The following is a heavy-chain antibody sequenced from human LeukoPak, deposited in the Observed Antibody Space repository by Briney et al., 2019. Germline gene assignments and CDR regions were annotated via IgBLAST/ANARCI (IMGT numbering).Heavy chain of an antibody. J-gene: IGHJ3*02. D-gene: IGHD3-10*01. Sequence: SETLSLTCTVSGGSISSGSYYGSWIRQPAGKGLEWIGRIYTSGSTNYNPSLKSRVTISVDTSKNQFSLKLSSVTAADTAVYYCARDTSGSGSLVGAFDIWGQGTMVTVSS. V-gene: IGHV4-61*02. CDR2: IYTSGST. CDR1: GGSISSGSYY. CDR3: ARDTSGSGSLVGAFDI.